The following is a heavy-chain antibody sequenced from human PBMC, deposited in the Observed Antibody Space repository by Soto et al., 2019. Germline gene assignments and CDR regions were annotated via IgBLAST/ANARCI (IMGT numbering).Heavy chain of an antibody. V-gene: IGHV3-74*01. Sequence: EVQLVESGGGLVQPGGSLRLSCAASGFTFSNYWMHWVRQAPGKGLVWVSRIDSDVSRADYADSVKGRFTISRNNAKNTLYLQRNSLRAEDKAVYYCARGDYHFDSRLYYWGHGTLVTVSS. CDR2: IDSDVSRA. D-gene: IGHD3-22*01. CDR1: GFTFSNYW. CDR3: ARGDYHFDSRLYY. J-gene: IGHJ4*01.